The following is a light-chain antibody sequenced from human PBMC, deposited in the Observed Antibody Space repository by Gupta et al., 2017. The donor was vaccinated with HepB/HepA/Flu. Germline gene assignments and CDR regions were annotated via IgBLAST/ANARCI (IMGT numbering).Light chain of an antibody. V-gene: IGKV3-20*01. Sequence: EIVLTQSPGTLSLSPGERATLSCRASQNVANNFLVWYQQKPGHAPRLLIYSTSKRANGIPERFSGRGYVTDFTLTRSIPETEDFAVYYGQYECKSLVFGDGTIVEIK. J-gene: IGKJ3*01. CDR2: STS. CDR1: QNVANNF. CDR3: QYECKSLV.